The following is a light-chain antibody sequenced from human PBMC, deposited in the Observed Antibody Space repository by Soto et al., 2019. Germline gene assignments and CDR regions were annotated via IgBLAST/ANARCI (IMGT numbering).Light chain of an antibody. V-gene: IGKV1-39*01. CDR2: AAS. Sequence: DIPMTQSPSSLSASVGGRVTITCRASQSISSYLNWYQQKPGKAPKLLIYAASSLQSGVPSRFSGSGYGTDFTLTISSLQPEDFATYYCQQSYSTPRTFGQGTKVEIK. J-gene: IGKJ1*01. CDR1: QSISSY. CDR3: QQSYSTPRT.